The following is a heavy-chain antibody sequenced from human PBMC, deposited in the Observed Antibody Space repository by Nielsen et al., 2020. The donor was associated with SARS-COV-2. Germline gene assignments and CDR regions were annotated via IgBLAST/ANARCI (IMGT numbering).Heavy chain of an antibody. CDR3: ARVGAVLLWFGEMDY. Sequence: ASVKVSCKASGYTFTSYAMHWVRQAPGQRLEWMGWINAGNGSTKYSQKFQGRVTITRDTSASTAYMELSSLRSEDTAVYYCARVGAVLLWFGEMDYWGQGTLVTVSS. CDR1: GYTFTSYA. D-gene: IGHD3-10*01. V-gene: IGHV1-3*01. J-gene: IGHJ4*02. CDR2: INAGNGST.